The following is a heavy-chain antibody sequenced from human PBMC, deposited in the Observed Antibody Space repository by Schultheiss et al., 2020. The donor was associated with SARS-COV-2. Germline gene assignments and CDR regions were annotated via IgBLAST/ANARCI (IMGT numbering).Heavy chain of an antibody. D-gene: IGHD1-14*01. V-gene: IGHV4-61*01. Sequence: SQTLSLTCAVSGYSISSGYYWGWIRQPPGKGLEWIGYIYYSGSTNYNPSLKSRVTISVDTSKNQFSLKLSSVTAADTAGYYCARDNPVAVLLDWFDPWGQGTLVTVSS. CDR2: IYYSGST. J-gene: IGHJ5*02. CDR3: ARDNPVAVLLDWFDP. CDR1: GYSISSGYY.